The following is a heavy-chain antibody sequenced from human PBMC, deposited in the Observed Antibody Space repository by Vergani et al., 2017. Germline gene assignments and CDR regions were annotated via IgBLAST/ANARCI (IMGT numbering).Heavy chain of an antibody. J-gene: IGHJ6*02. V-gene: IGHV1-46*01. CDR2: INPSGGST. CDR3: AREAVTTIYYYYGMDV. Sequence: QVQLVQSGAEVKKPGASVKVSCKASGYTFTSYYMHWVRQAPGQGLEWMGIINPSGGSTSYAQKFQGRVTMTRDTSTSTVYMELSSLRSEDTAVYYCAREAVTTIYYYYGMDVWGQGTLVTVSS. D-gene: IGHD4-17*01. CDR1: GYTFTSYY.